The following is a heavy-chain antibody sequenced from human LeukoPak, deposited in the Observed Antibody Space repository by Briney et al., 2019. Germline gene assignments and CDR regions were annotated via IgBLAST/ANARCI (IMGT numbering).Heavy chain of an antibody. Sequence: SVKVSCKASGYTFTSYGFTWVRQAPGQGLEWMGWISAYNGNTRYAQKFQGRVTMTTDTSTSTAYMELRSLRSDDTAVHYCARGPISARPGLDYWGQGTLVTVSS. D-gene: IGHD6-6*01. J-gene: IGHJ4*02. CDR3: ARGPISARPGLDY. CDR1: GYTFTSYG. V-gene: IGHV1-18*01. CDR2: ISAYNGNT.